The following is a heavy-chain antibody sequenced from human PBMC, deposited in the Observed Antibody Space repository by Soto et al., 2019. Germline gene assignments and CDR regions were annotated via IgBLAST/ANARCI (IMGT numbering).Heavy chain of an antibody. V-gene: IGHV1-69*01. Sequence: QVQLVQSGAEVKKPGSSVKVSCKASGGTFSSYAISWVRQAPGQGLEWMGGIIPIFGTANYAQKFQGRVTITADESTSTAYMELSSLRSEDTAVYYCARXXXXXXDSSGYYANWFDPWGQGTLVTVSS. CDR1: GGTFSSYA. D-gene: IGHD3-22*01. CDR3: ARXXXXXXDSSGYYANWFDP. CDR2: IIPIFGTA. J-gene: IGHJ5*02.